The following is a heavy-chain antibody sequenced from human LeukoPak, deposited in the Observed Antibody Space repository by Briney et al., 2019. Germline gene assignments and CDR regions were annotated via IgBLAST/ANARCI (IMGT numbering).Heavy chain of an antibody. Sequence: SVKVSCKASGGTFSSYTISWVRQAPGQGLEWMGRIIPILGIANYALKFQGRVTITADKSTSTAYMELSSLRSEDTAVYYCASFYYDSSGYLDYWGQGTLVTVSS. CDR2: IIPILGIA. CDR1: GGTFSSYT. CDR3: ASFYYDSSGYLDY. V-gene: IGHV1-69*02. D-gene: IGHD3-22*01. J-gene: IGHJ4*02.